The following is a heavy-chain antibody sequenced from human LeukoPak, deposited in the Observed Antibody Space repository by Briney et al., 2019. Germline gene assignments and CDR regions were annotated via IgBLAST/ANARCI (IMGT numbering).Heavy chain of an antibody. CDR2: ISGSSGST. Sequence: GSLRLSCAASGFTLSSYAMSWVGQGPGKGLEWVSAISGSSGSTYYADSVKGRFTISRDNSKNTLYLQMYGLRAEDTAVYYCAKGVVVVIPSDALDIWGQGTMVIVSP. J-gene: IGHJ3*02. CDR3: AKGVVVVIPSDALDI. V-gene: IGHV3-23*01. D-gene: IGHD3-22*01. CDR1: GFTLSSYA.